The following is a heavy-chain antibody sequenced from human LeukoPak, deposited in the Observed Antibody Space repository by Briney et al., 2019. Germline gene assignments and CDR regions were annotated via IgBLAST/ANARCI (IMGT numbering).Heavy chain of an antibody. J-gene: IGHJ6*03. V-gene: IGHV1-8*03. Sequence: ASVKVSCKASGYTFSNFDINWVRQASGQGLEWMAWMNPNSGNTGYAQKFQGRVSLSRDTSLNTAYMELSSLTSEDTAVYYCARSTRDYYYYYMDVWGKGTTVTVSS. CDR3: ARSTRDYYYYYMDV. CDR2: MNPNSGNT. CDR1: GYTFSNFD.